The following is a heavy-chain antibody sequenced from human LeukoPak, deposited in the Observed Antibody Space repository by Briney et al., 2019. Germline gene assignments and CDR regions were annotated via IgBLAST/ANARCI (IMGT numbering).Heavy chain of an antibody. V-gene: IGHV3-30*02. D-gene: IGHD6-6*01. CDR2: IRYDGSDK. J-gene: IGHJ3*02. Sequence: GGSLRLSRAASGFTFSYYAMHWVRQAPGKGLEWVAFIRYDGSDKYYVDSVKGRSSISRDNSKNTLYLQMNSLRAEDTAVYYCAKGGGWHISSSDAFDIWGQGTMVTFS. CDR1: GFTFSYYA. CDR3: AKGGGWHISSSDAFDI.